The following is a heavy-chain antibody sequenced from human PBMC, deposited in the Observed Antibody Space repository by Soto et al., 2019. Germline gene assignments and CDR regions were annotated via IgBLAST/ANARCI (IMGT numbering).Heavy chain of an antibody. D-gene: IGHD2-2*01. V-gene: IGHV4-4*02. CDR3: ARDRIHQDCISTSCYPQEGFDP. J-gene: IGHJ5*02. Sequence: QVQLQESGPGLVKPSGTLSLTCAVSGGSISSSNWWSWVRQPPGKGLEWIGEIYHSGSTNYNPSLKSRVTISVDKSKNQLSLKLSSVTAADTAVYYCARDRIHQDCISTSCYPQEGFDPWGQGTLVTVSS. CDR2: IYHSGST. CDR1: GGSISSSNW.